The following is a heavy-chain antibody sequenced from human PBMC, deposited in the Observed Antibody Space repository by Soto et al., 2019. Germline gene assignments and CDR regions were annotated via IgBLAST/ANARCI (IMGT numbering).Heavy chain of an antibody. CDR3: ARERVTYYDILTGYYKDYYYGMDV. Sequence: PGGSLRLSCAASGFTFSSYEMNWGRQAPGKGLEWVSYISSSGSTIYYADSVKGRFTISRDNAKNSLYLQMNSLRAEDTAVYYCARERVTYYDILTGYYKDYYYGMDVWGQGTTVTVSS. CDR2: ISSSGSTI. J-gene: IGHJ6*02. D-gene: IGHD3-9*01. V-gene: IGHV3-48*03. CDR1: GFTFSSYE.